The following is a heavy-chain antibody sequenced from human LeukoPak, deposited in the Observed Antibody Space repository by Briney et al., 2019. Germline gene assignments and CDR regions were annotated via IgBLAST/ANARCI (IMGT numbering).Heavy chain of an antibody. CDR3: ARIGVDAFDI. CDR2: IGTDGDT. V-gene: IGHV3-13*01. Sequence: GGSLRLSCAASGFTFDDYAMHWVRQATGKGLEWVSAIGTDGDTFYPGSVKGRFTISRDNAENSLYLQMNSLRAEDTAVYYCARIGVDAFDIWGQGTMVTVSS. CDR1: GFTFDDYA. J-gene: IGHJ3*02.